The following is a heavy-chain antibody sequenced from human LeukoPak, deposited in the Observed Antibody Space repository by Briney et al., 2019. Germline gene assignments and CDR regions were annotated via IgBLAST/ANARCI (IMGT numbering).Heavy chain of an antibody. CDR2: ISSSSSTI. CDR3: ARDDHYNYYYMDV. Sequence: GGSLRLSCAASGFIFSTYSMNWVRQAPGKGLEWVSYISSSSSTIYYADSVKGRFTISRDNAENSLYLQMNSPGAEDTVVYYCARDDHYNYYYMDVWGKGTTVTVSS. V-gene: IGHV3-48*01. CDR1: GFIFSTYS. J-gene: IGHJ6*03.